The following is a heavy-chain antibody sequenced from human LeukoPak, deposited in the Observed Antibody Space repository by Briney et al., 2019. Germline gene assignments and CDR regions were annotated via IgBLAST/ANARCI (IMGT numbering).Heavy chain of an antibody. V-gene: IGHV3-21*01. J-gene: IGHJ4*02. CDR2: ISSSSSYI. CDR1: GFTFTTYW. D-gene: IGHD3-10*01. Sequence: GGSLRLSCAASGFTFTTYWMHWVRQAPGKGLEWVSSISSSSSYIYYADSVKGRFTISRDNAKNSLYLQMNSLRAEDTAVYYCVRGVSYGSGSSPFDYWGQGTLVTVSS. CDR3: VRGVSYGSGSSPFDY.